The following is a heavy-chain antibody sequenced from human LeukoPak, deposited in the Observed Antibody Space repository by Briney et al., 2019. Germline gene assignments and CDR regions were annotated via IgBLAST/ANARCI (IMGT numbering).Heavy chain of an antibody. D-gene: IGHD5-18*01. CDR1: GDSISDDY. Sequence: SETLSLTCTVSGDSISDDYYTWIRQPPVKGLEWIGYIYYSESTNYNPSLKSRVSISVDTSKNQFSLRLSSVTAADTAVYYCARGEYSYGYGNLDYWGQGTLVTVSS. V-gene: IGHV4-59*01. CDR2: IYYSEST. J-gene: IGHJ4*02. CDR3: ARGEYSYGYGNLDY.